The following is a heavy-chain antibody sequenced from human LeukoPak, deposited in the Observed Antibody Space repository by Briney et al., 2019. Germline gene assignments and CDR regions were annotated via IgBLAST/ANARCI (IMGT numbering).Heavy chain of an antibody. CDR1: GGTSSNYA. CDR3: AREPRADYGDYRNYYYYMDV. Sequence: GASVKVSCKASGGTSSNYAISWVRQAPGQGLEWMGGIIPIFGTANYAQKFQGRVTITADESTSTAYMELSRLRSDDTAVYYCAREPRADYGDYRNYYYYMDVWGKGTTVTVSS. CDR2: IIPIFGTA. D-gene: IGHD4-17*01. J-gene: IGHJ6*03. V-gene: IGHV1-69*13.